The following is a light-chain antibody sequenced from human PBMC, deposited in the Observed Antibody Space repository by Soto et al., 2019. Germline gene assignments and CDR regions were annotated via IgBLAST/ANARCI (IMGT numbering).Light chain of an antibody. V-gene: IGKV1-39*01. J-gene: IGKJ1*01. CDR3: QQSSSTPWT. CDR2: SAS. Sequence: DIQMTQSPFSLSASVGDRVTIACRASQSISGYLNWYQQKPGKAPKLLIYSASGLQAGVPSRFSGSGSETDFSLTISSLQPEDFATYYCQQSSSTPWTFGQGTKVEIK. CDR1: QSISGY.